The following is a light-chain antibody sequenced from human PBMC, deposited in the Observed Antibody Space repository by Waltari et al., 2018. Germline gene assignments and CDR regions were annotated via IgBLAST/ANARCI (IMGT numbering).Light chain of an antibody. CDR2: DTT. CDR1: QFINTW. CDR3: QQPISFPLM. V-gene: IGKV1-12*01. J-gene: IGKJ4*02. Sequence: DIQLTQSPSPLSASVGDRVTITCRASQFINTWLAWYQKKQGTAPRLLIYDTTILQSVVPSRFSGSGSGTVFTLTISSLQPEDSATYYCQQPISFPLMFGGGTKVEIK.